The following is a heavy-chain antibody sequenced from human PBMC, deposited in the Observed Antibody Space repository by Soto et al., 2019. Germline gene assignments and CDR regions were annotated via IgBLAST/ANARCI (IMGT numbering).Heavy chain of an antibody. V-gene: IGHV1-69*06. CDR3: ATGARYCSGGSCYPDD. CDR2: IMPIFGAA. Sequence: QVQLMQSRAEVKKPGSSVKVSCKASGGTFGSNVISWVRQAPGQGLEWMGEIMPIFGAANKPQKFQGRLMITADTSTTTVYMELSSLGSEDTAVYFCATGARYCSGGSCYPDDWGQGTLVTVSS. CDR1: GGTFGSNV. J-gene: IGHJ4*02. D-gene: IGHD2-15*01.